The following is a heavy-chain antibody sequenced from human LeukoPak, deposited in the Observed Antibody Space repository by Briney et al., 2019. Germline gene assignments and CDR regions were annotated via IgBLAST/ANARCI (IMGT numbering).Heavy chain of an antibody. Sequence: PGGSLRLSCAASGFTFSTYGMNWVRQAPGKVLEWVSGISPSGDITYYADSVMGRFSISRDNPKSTVSLQMSSLRAEDTALYYCVRDLHWGGFDVWGQGTMVTVSS. CDR2: ISPSGDIT. CDR3: VRDLHWGGFDV. J-gene: IGHJ3*01. CDR1: GFTFSTYG. D-gene: IGHD7-27*01. V-gene: IGHV3-23*01.